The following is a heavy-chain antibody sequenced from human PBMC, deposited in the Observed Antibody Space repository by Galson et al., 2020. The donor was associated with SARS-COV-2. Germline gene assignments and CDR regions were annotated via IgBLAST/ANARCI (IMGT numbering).Heavy chain of an antibody. CDR3: ARDSGSYAAMDY. D-gene: IGHD1-26*01. V-gene: IGHV3-30*03. J-gene: IGHJ4*02. CDR2: ISYDGSNK. CDR1: GFTFSSYD. Sequence: GESLKISCAASGFTFSSYDMHWVRQAPGKGLEWVAVISYDGSNKYYADSVKGRFTISRDNSKNTLYLQMNSLRAEDTAVYYCARDSGSYAAMDYWGQGTLVTVSS.